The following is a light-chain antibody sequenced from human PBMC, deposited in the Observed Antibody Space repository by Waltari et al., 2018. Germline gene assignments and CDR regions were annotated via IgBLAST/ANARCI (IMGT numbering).Light chain of an antibody. CDR3: QKYDFLPAT. CDR2: HTS. Sequence: EILLTQSLGTPSFSPGERATLSCRASQGVGKYLAWYQQRPGQAPRLLLYHTSIRATGIPDRFSGSGYGTDFSLTISRLEPDDFAVYYCQKYDFLPATFGQGTTVEIK. J-gene: IGKJ1*01. CDR1: QGVGKY. V-gene: IGKV3-20*01.